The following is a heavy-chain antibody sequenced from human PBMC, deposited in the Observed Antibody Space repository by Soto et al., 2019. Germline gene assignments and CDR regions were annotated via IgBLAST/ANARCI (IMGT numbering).Heavy chain of an antibody. D-gene: IGHD2-21*02. CDR2: IYYSGST. CDR3: ARQRTSVVTQAYFDV. V-gene: IGHV4-61*01. Sequence: SETLSLTCSVSGGSVSSDSYYWSWIRQPPGKGLEWIGYIYYSGSTKYNPSLKSRVTMSVDTSKNQFSLKLKSVTAAGTALYFCARQRTSVVTQAYFDVWGPGSLVTVSS. CDR1: GGSVSSDSYY. J-gene: IGHJ4*02.